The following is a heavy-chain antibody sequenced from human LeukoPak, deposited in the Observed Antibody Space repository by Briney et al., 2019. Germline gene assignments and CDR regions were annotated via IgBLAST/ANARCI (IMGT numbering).Heavy chain of an antibody. CDR2: NSGST. V-gene: IGHV4-59*08. CDR1: GDSIGSYF. Sequence: PSETLSLTCTVSGDSIGSYFWSWIRQPPGKGLEWIGYNSGSTNYNPSLKSRVTILLDRSKNQFSLKLSSVTAADTAVYYCARLWGSSSSLDYWGQGTLVTVSS. CDR3: ARLWGSSSSLDY. J-gene: IGHJ4*02. D-gene: IGHD6-6*01.